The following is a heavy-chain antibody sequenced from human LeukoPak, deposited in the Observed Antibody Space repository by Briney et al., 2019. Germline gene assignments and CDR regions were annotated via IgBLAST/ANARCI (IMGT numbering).Heavy chain of an antibody. CDR1: GFTVSSNH. V-gene: IGHV3-53*01. J-gene: IGHJ4*02. CDR2: IENDATT. Sequence: PGGSLRLSCAVSGFTVSSNHMSWVRQAAGKGLEWVSLIENDATTYYADSVKGRFTISRDNSKNTLYIQMNSLRVEDTAVYYCNGYGGNSVWGQGTQVTVSS. CDR3: NGYGGNSV. D-gene: IGHD4-23*01.